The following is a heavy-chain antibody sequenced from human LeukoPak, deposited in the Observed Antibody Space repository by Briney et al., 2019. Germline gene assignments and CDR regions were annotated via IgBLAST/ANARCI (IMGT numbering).Heavy chain of an antibody. V-gene: IGHV4-39*01. J-gene: IGHJ4*02. D-gene: IGHD3-16*01. CDR1: GGSISSGSYY. Sequence: PSETLSLTCTVSGGSISSGSYYWAWIRQPPGKGLEWIGSIYYSGSTYYNPSLKSRVTISVDTSKNQFSLRLSSVTAADTAVYYFARPGGNFKCSTCYFDYWGQGTLVP. CDR2: IYYSGST. CDR3: ARPGGNFKCSTCYFDY.